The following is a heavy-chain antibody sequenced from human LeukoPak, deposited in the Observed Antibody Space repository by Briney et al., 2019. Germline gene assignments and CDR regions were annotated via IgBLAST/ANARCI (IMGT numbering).Heavy chain of an antibody. Sequence: GGSLRLSCAASGFTFSSYAMHWVRQAPGKGLEWVAVISYGGSNKYYADSVKGRFTISRDNSKNTLYLQMNSPRAEDTAVYYCEWLSENDGDAFDYWGQGTLVTVSS. D-gene: IGHD3-22*01. CDR1: GFTFSSYA. V-gene: IGHV3-30-3*01. CDR2: ISYGGSNK. J-gene: IGHJ4*02. CDR3: EWLSENDGDAFDY.